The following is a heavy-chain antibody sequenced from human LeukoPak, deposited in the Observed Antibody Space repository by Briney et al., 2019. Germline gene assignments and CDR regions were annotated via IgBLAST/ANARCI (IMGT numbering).Heavy chain of an antibody. CDR2: IYHSGST. Sequence: SETLSLTCTVSGGSISSGGYYWSWIRQPPGKGLEWIGYIYHSGSTYYNPSLKSRVTISVDRSKNQFSLKLSSVTAADTAVYYCARGTDDFWSGYVTLFDYWGQGTLVTVSS. CDR3: ARGTDDFWSGYVTLFDY. V-gene: IGHV4-30-2*01. J-gene: IGHJ4*02. D-gene: IGHD3-3*01. CDR1: GGSISSGGYY.